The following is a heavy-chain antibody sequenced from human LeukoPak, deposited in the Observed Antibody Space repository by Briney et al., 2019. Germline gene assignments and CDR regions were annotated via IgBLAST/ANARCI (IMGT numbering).Heavy chain of an antibody. Sequence: GAPEKGSRKSSGDSFNNYASRWVLQAPGQGLECMRVIISMFGIANYAQKFQGRVTITGDKSTSTAYMELSSLRTEDTAVYYCARGGPHCSSTSCNLHFDYWGQGTLVTVSS. J-gene: IGHJ4*02. CDR2: IISMFGIA. CDR1: GDSFNNYA. D-gene: IGHD2-2*01. CDR3: ARGGPHCSSTSCNLHFDY. V-gene: IGHV1-69*10.